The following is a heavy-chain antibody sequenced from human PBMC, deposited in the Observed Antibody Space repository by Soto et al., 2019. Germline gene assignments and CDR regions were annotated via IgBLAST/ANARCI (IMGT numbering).Heavy chain of an antibody. D-gene: IGHD3-3*01. CDR2: SIPILGTA. CDR1: GGTVSSDA. Sequence: SVKVACKASGGTVSSDAIRWVRQAPGQGXEWMGGSIPILGTANYAQKFQDRGTITEDESTNTAYTELRSLTSEDMSVYLCARVASSLSIYYFFRGYAVHGFEHSGQGTLVTVSS. J-gene: IGHJ4*01. V-gene: IGHV1-69*13. CDR3: ARVASSLSIYYFFRGYAVHGFEH.